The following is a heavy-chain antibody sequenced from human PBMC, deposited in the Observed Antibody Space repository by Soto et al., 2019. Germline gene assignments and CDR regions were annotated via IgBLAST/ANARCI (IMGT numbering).Heavy chain of an antibody. J-gene: IGHJ6*02. CDR3: VHSLHTGGWYAYYGMDV. D-gene: IGHD6-19*01. V-gene: IGHV2-5*01. Sequence: GPTPLPPTQTLTMTCTSSSFPLSSSGMGVGWIRQPPGKTLEWLGLIYWNYDRRYSPSLKTRRTITKDTPKNQVVLTVTNMDPFDTATYYCVHSLHTGGWYAYYGMDVWGQGTKVTVT. CDR2: IYWNYDR. CDR1: SFPLSSSGMG.